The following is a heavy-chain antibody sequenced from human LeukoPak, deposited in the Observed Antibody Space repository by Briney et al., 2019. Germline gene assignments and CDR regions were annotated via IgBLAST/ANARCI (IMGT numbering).Heavy chain of an antibody. CDR2: INPSGGST. CDR3: ARRLPQNSGYALFHY. Sequence: ASVKVSCKASGYTFTSYYMHWVRQAPGQGREGMGIINPSGGSTSYAQKFQGRVTMTRDTSTSTVYMELSSLRSEDTAVYYCARRLPQNSGYALFHYWGQGTLVTVS. V-gene: IGHV1-46*01. D-gene: IGHD5-12*01. CDR1: GYTFTSYY. J-gene: IGHJ4*02.